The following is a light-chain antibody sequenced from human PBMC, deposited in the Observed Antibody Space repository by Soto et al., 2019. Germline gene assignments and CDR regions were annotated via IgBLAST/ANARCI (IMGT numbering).Light chain of an antibody. Sequence: IPLTQSPSSLSASVGDRVTISCRASPGIANFLAWDQQKPGKAPKLRIYGASTIQSGVPSRFSGSGSGTDFTLTISSLQPEDFATYYCQQLNSFPIPFGPGTKVDIK. V-gene: IGKV1-9*01. J-gene: IGKJ3*01. CDR2: GAS. CDR1: PGIANF. CDR3: QQLNSFPIP.